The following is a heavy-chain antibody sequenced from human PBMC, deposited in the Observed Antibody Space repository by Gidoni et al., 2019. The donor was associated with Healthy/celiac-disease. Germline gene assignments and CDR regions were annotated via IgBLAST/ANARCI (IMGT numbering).Heavy chain of an antibody. CDR1: AFTFRSDA. CDR2: ISYDGSNK. CDR3: ARGMTTVVTRDDAFDI. V-gene: IGHV3-30-3*01. J-gene: IGHJ3*02. D-gene: IGHD4-17*01. Sequence: QVQLVESGGGLVQPGRSLRLRCAALAFTFRSDAMHWVRQAPGKGLEWVAVISYDGSNKYYADAVKGRFTISRDNSKNTLYLQMNSLRAEDTAVYYCARGMTTVVTRDDAFDIWGQGTMVTVSS.